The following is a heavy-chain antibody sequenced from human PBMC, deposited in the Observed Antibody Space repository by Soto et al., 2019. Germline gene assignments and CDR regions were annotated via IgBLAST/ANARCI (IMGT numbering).Heavy chain of an antibody. J-gene: IGHJ5*02. V-gene: IGHV4-39*01. CDR1: GGSISSISYY. Sequence: SETLSLTCTVSGGSISSISYYWGWIRQPPGKGLEWIGSIYYSGSTYYNPSLKSRVTISVDTSKNQFSLKLSSVTAADTAVYYCARTLTIFGVVIIPNWFDPWGQGTLVTVSS. CDR2: IYYSGST. D-gene: IGHD3-3*01. CDR3: ARTLTIFGVVIIPNWFDP.